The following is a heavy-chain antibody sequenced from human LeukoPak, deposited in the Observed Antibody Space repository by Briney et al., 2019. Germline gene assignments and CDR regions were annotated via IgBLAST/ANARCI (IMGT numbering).Heavy chain of an antibody. V-gene: IGHV4-39*01. D-gene: IGHD6-13*01. CDR2: IYYSGST. CDR3: ARFSSSWYSFDY. CDR1: GGSISSSSYY. J-gene: IGHJ4*02. Sequence: SSETLSLTCTVSGGSISSSSYYWGWIRQPPGKGLEWIGSIYYSGSTYYNPSLKSRVTISVDTSKNQFFLKLGSVTAADTAVYYCARFSSSWYSFDYWGQGTLVTVSS.